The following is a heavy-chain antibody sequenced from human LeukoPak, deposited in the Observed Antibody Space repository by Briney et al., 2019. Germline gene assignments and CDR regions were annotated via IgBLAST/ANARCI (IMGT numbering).Heavy chain of an antibody. D-gene: IGHD3-10*01. CDR3: TTDLGITLIRGVIVY. V-gene: IGHV3-15*01. CDR2: IKSRADGETR. J-gene: IGHJ4*02. CDR1: GLSFTNAW. Sequence: GGSLRLSCGASGLSFTNAWMTWVRQAPGKGLEWVGRIKSRADGETRDYAAPVKGRFTMSRDDSKATLDLQMNYLEAEDTAVYYCTTDLGITLIRGVIVYWGQGTLVTVTS.